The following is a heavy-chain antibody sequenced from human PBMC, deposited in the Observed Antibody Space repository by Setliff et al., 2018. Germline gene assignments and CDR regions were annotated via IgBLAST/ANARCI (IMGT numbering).Heavy chain of an antibody. V-gene: IGHV4-4*09. CDR1: GGSINNYY. D-gene: IGHD3-3*01. Sequence: SETLSLTCTVSGGSINNYYWSWIRQHPGKGLEWIGYFYNSGNTYYNPSLKSRFTISFDTPKNQFSLKLSSVTAADTAVYYCARMSGFQYMDVWGKGTTVTVSS. CDR2: FYNSGNT. CDR3: ARMSGFQYMDV. J-gene: IGHJ6*03.